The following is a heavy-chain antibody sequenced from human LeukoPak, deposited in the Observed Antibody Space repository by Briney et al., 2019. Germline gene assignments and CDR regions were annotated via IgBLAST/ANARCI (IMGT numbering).Heavy chain of an antibody. CDR3: ACLTTADAFDI. CDR2: IYDSVST. Sequence: KPSETLSLTCTVSGGSISSYYWSWIRQPPGKGLEWIGYIYDSVSTNYNPSLKSRVTISVDTSKNQFSLKLSSVTAADTAVYYCACLTTADAFDIWGQGTMVTVSS. J-gene: IGHJ3*02. V-gene: IGHV4-59*01. D-gene: IGHD3-22*01. CDR1: GGSISSYY.